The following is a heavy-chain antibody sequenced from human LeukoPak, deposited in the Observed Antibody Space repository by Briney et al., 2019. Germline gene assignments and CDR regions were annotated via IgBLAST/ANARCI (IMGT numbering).Heavy chain of an antibody. V-gene: IGHV1-24*01. CDR2: FDPEDGET. CDR3: ATRFARIRTDYGDYVRQQIDY. CDR1: GYTLTELS. D-gene: IGHD4-17*01. Sequence: GASVKVSCKVSGYTLTELSMHWVRQAPGKGLEWMGGFDPEDGETIYAQKFQGRVTMTEDTSTDTAYMELSSLRSEDTAVYYCATRFARIRTDYGDYVRQQIDYWGQGTLVTVSS. J-gene: IGHJ4*02.